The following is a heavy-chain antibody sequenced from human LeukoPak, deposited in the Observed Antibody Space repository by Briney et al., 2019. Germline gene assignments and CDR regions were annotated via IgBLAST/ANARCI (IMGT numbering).Heavy chain of an antibody. CDR1: GFIFSTYG. D-gene: IGHD3-16*01. Sequence: GGSLRLFCAASGFIFSTYGMYWVRQAPGKGLEWVAFIRHDGSIKNYAGSVKGRSTISRDNSKNTLYLQMNSLRAEDTAVYYCAKDSLADIDYWGQGTLVTVSS. CDR3: AKDSLADIDY. J-gene: IGHJ4*02. CDR2: IRHDGSIK. V-gene: IGHV3-30*02.